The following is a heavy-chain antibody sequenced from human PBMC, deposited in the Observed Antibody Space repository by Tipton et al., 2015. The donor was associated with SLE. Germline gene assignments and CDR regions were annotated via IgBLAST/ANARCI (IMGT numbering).Heavy chain of an antibody. V-gene: IGHV4-34*01. J-gene: IGHJ6*02. CDR1: GGSFSGYY. CDR2: INHSGST. Sequence: AGLVKPSETLSLTCAVYGGSFSGYYWSWIRQPPGKGLEWIGEINHSGSTNYNPSLKSRVTISVDTSKNQFSLKLSSVTAADTAVYYCARGINWTGYYYYGMDVWGQGTTVTVSS. D-gene: IGHD3/OR15-3a*01. CDR3: ARGINWTGYYYYGMDV.